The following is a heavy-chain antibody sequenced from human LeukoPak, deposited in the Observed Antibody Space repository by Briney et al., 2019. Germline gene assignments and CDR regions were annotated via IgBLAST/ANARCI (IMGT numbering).Heavy chain of an antibody. Sequence: GGSLRLSGAASGFTFSSYGMHWVRQAPGKGLEWVAFIRYDGSNKYYADSVKGRFTISRDNSKNTLYLQMNSLRAEDTAVYYCAKANDYGEYVSFDYWGQGTLVTVSS. CDR3: AKANDYGEYVSFDY. J-gene: IGHJ4*02. CDR1: GFTFSSYG. CDR2: IRYDGSNK. D-gene: IGHD4-17*01. V-gene: IGHV3-30*02.